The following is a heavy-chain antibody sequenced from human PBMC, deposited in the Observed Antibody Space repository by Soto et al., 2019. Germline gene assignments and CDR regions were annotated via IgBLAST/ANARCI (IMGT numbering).Heavy chain of an antibody. CDR2: IYHSGST. Sequence: QVQLQESGPGLVKPSQTLSLTCTVSGGPISSNGYYWNWIRQYPGKGLEWIGYIYHSGSTYYNPSLKSRVTISLDTSKNRFSLNLSSVTAADTAMYYCARDGGTAMVLDPWGQGTLVTVSS. J-gene: IGHJ5*02. V-gene: IGHV4-31*03. CDR3: ARDGGTAMVLDP. CDR1: GGPISSNGYY. D-gene: IGHD5-18*01.